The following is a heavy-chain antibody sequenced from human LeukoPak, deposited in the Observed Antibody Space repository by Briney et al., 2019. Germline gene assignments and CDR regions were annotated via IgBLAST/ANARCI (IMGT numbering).Heavy chain of an antibody. CDR1: GFTFSNYV. J-gene: IGHJ4*02. CDR3: ARYSGNYGLDY. V-gene: IGHV3-30*02. Sequence: PGGSLRLSCAASGFTFSNYVIHWVRQAPGKGLEWVSLIRYDGSSKYYADSVRGRFTISRDNSKNTLYLQMNSQRAEDTAVYYCARYSGNYGLDYWGQGTLVTVSS. D-gene: IGHD4-17*01. CDR2: IRYDGSSK.